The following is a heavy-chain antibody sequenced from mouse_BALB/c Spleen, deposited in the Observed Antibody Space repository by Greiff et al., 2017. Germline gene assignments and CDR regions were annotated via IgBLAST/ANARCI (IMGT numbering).Heavy chain of an antibody. V-gene: IGHV1-14*01. CDR3: ARSPPIYDGYPWFAY. D-gene: IGHD2-3*01. Sequence: EVKLLESGPELVKPGASVKMSCKASGYTFTSYVMHWVKQKPGQGLEWIGYINPYNDGTKYNEKFKGKATLTSDKSSSTAYMELSSLTSEDSAVYYCARSPPIYDGYPWFAYWGQGTLVTVSA. J-gene: IGHJ3*01. CDR1: GYTFTSYV. CDR2: INPYNDGT.